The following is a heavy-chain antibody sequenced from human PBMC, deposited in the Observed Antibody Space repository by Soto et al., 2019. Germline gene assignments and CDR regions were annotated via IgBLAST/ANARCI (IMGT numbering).Heavy chain of an antibody. CDR2: IKSKADGGTT. CDR3: TLHIVVVTAIYNYFVY. J-gene: IGHJ4*02. V-gene: IGHV3-15*01. CDR1: GFTFSDAW. Sequence: EVQLVESGGGLVKPGGSLRHSCTASGFTFSDAWMSWVRQAPGEGLEWVGRIKSKADGGTTDYAAPVRGRFTISRDDSKNTLYLQMNSLKTEDTAVYYCTLHIVVVTAIYNYFVYWGQGNLVTVSS. D-gene: IGHD2-21*02.